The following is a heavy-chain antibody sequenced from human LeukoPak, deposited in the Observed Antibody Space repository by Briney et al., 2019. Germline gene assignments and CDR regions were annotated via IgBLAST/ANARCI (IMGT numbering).Heavy chain of an antibody. J-gene: IGHJ4*02. CDR2: IYYSGST. D-gene: IGHD2-15*01. Sequence: SQTLSLTCTVSGGSISSGDYYWSWIRQPPGKGLEWIGYIYYSGSTYYNPSLKSRVTISVDTSKNQFSLKLSSVTAADTAVYYCAREGGSLTVIDYWGQGTLVTVSS. CDR1: GGSISSGDYY. CDR3: AREGGSLTVIDY. V-gene: IGHV4-30-4*01.